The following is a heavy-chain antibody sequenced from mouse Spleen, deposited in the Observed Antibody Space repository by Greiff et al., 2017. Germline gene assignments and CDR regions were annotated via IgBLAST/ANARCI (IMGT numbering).Heavy chain of an antibody. CDR2: ISSGGSYT. Sequence: EVHLVESGGGLVKPGGSLKLSCAASGFTFSSYAMSWVRQTPEKRLEWVATISSGGSYTYYPDSVKGRFTISRDNAKNTLYLQMSSLRSEDTAMYYCARQGLGRYFDVWGAGTTVTVSS. CDR1: GFTFSSYA. D-gene: IGHD4-1*01. V-gene: IGHV5-9-3*01. J-gene: IGHJ1*01. CDR3: ARQGLGRYFDV.